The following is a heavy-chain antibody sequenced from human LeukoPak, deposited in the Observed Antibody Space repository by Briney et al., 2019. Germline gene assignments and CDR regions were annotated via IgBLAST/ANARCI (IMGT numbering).Heavy chain of an antibody. CDR3: AKDVGKWESLHFFDY. V-gene: IGHV3-23*01. CDR2: ISGSGGST. CDR1: GFTFRNYV. D-gene: IGHD1-26*01. J-gene: IGHJ4*02. Sequence: GGSLRLSCAASGFTFRNYVIHWVRQAPGKGLEWVSAISGSGGSTYYADSVKGRFTISRDDSRNTLYLQMNSLRGDDTAVYYCAKDVGKWESLHFFDYWGQGTLVTVSS.